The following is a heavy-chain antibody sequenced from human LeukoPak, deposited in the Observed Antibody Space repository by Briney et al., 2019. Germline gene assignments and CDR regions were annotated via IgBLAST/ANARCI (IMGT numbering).Heavy chain of an antibody. CDR3: ARHPFSSPFDY. V-gene: IGHV4-59*08. Sequence: SETLSLACTVSGGSVSSDYWSWIRQPPGKGLEWIGYIYHTGNSDYNPSLKSRATISLDTSKNQFSLKLTSVTAADTAVYFCARHPFSSPFDYWGQGTLVTVSS. CDR1: GGSVSSDY. J-gene: IGHJ4*02. CDR2: IYHTGNS.